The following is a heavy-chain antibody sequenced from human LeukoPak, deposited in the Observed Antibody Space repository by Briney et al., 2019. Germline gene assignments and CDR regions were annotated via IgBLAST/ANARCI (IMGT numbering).Heavy chain of an antibody. CDR2: INPSGGRT. CDR3: ARDRGYCSSTSCYTGEIYYYGMDV. V-gene: IGHV1-46*01. CDR1: GYTFTSYY. Sequence: ASVKGSCKASGYTFTSYYMHWVRQAPGQGLEWMGIINPSGGRTSYTQKFQGRVTMTRDTSTSTVYMELSSLRSEDTAVYYCARDRGYCSSTSCYTGEIYYYGMDVWGQGTTVTVSS. J-gene: IGHJ6*02. D-gene: IGHD2-2*02.